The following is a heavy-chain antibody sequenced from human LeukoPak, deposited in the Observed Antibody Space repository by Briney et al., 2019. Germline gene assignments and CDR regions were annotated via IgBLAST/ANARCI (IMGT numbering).Heavy chain of an antibody. Sequence: SVKVSCKASGGTFISYTISWVRQAPGQGLEWMGRIIPILGIANYAQKFQGRVTITADKSTSTAYMELSSLRSEDTAVCYCGRDVQFDYWGQGTLVTVSS. CDR3: GRDVQFDY. CDR1: GGTFISYT. V-gene: IGHV1-69*04. J-gene: IGHJ4*02. CDR2: IIPILGIA.